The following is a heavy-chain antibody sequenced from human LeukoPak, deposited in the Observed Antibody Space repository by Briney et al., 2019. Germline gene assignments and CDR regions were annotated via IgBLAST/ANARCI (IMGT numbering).Heavy chain of an antibody. CDR2: INPNSGGT. D-gene: IGHD3-22*01. CDR1: GYTFTGHY. Sequence: ASVKVSCKASGYTFTGHYMHWVRQAPGQGLEWMGWINPNSGGTNYAQKFQGRVTMTRDTSISTAYMELSRLRSDDTAVYYCASDDSSGYYPTYYFDYWGQGTLVTVSS. CDR3: ASDDSSGYYPTYYFDY. J-gene: IGHJ4*02. V-gene: IGHV1-2*02.